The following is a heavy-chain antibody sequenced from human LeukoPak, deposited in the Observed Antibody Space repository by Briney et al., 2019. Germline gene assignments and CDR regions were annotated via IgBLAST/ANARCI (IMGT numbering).Heavy chain of an antibody. V-gene: IGHV3-23*01. Sequence: GGSLRLSCAASGFTLSSYSMTWVRQAPSEGLEWVSALSSGGSVYYADSVKGRFTISRDVSKSTLYLQMNSPRAEDTAIYYCARLTANHFDYWGQGTLVTVSS. CDR1: GFTLSSYS. D-gene: IGHD2-21*02. J-gene: IGHJ4*02. CDR3: ARLTANHFDY. CDR2: LSSGGSV.